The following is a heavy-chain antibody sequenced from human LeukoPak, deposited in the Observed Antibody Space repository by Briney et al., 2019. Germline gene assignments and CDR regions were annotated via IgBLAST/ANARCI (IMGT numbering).Heavy chain of an antibody. Sequence: GGCLRLSCAASGFTFSSYAMSWVRQAPGKGLEWVSAISGSGGSTYYADSVKGRFTISRDNSTNTLYLQMKSLRAEDTAVYYCASPPGLWLAYFDYWGQGTLDTVSS. CDR3: ASPPGLWLAYFDY. D-gene: IGHD6-19*01. CDR1: GFTFSSYA. J-gene: IGHJ4*02. CDR2: ISGSGGST. V-gene: IGHV3-23*01.